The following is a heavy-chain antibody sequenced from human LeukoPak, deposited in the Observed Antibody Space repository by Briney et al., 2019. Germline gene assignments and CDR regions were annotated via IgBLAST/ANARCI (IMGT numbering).Heavy chain of an antibody. D-gene: IGHD2-15*01. J-gene: IGHJ4*02. CDR3: ARDLSGCSGGSCYFDY. V-gene: IGHV1-2*02. CDR1: GYTFTGYY. CDR2: INPNSGGT. Sequence: GGSVKVSCKASGYTFTGYYMHWVRQAPGQGLEWMGWINPNSGGTNYAQKFQGRVTMTRDTSIGTAYMELSRLRSDDTAVYYCARDLSGCSGGSCYFDYWGQGTLVTVSS.